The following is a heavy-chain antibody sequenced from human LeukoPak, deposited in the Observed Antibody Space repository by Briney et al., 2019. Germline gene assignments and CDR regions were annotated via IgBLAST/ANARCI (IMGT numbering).Heavy chain of an antibody. CDR1: GYTFTDYY. J-gene: IGHJ4*02. CDR3: TTRGGDTLMRTEAFDY. V-gene: IGHV1-2*02. CDR2: INPNSGNT. D-gene: IGHD3-16*01. Sequence: ASVKVSCKASGYTFTDYYMHWVRQAPGQGLEWMGWINPNSGNTGYAQKFQGRVTMTRDTSINTAYMDLRRLTSDDTAIYYCTTRGGDTLMRTEAFDYWGLGTLVTVSS.